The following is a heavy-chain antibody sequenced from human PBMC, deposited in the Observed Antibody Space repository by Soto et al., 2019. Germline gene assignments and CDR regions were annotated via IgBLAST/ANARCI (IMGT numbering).Heavy chain of an antibody. CDR3: ARGSYYDEFPPYYYYYIDV. Sequence: EVQLVESGGGLVQPGGSLRLSCAASGFTFSSYWMHWVRQAPGKGLVWVSRINSDGSSTSYADSVKGRFTISRDNAKNPLDLQLNSLRAEDTAVYYCARGSYYDEFPPYYYYYIDVWGQGTTVTVSS. CDR2: INSDGSST. CDR1: GFTFSSYW. V-gene: IGHV3-74*01. D-gene: IGHD3-3*01. J-gene: IGHJ6*03.